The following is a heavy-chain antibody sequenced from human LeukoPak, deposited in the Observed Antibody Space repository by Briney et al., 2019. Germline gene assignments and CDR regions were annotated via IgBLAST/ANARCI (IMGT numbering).Heavy chain of an antibody. D-gene: IGHD5-18*01. V-gene: IGHV3-53*01. Sequence: GGSLRLSCAASGLTVSSNYMSWVRQAPGKGLEWVSVIYSGGNTFYADSVKGRFTISRDNSKNTLYLQMNSLRAEDTAVYYCAREMIQLPGYFDYWGQGTLVTVSS. J-gene: IGHJ4*02. CDR1: GLTVSSNY. CDR3: AREMIQLPGYFDY. CDR2: IYSGGNT.